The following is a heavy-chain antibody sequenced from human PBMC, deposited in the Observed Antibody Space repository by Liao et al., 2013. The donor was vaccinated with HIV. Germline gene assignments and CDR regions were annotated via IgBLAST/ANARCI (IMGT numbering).Heavy chain of an antibody. V-gene: IGHV4-59*01. CDR2: IYYSGST. CDR3: ARWLGNNHGLDY. Sequence: QVQLQESGPGLVKSSETLSLTCTVSGGSISSYYWSWIRQLPGKGLEWIGYIYYSGSTNYNPSFKSRVTISVDTSKNQFSLKLSSVTAADTAVYFCARWLGNNHGLDYWGQGTLVTVSS. J-gene: IGHJ4*02. D-gene: IGHD5-24*01. CDR1: GGSISSYY.